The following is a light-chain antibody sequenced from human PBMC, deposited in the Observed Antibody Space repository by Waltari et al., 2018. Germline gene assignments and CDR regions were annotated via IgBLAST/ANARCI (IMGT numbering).Light chain of an antibody. J-gene: IGKJ5*01. CDR2: AGS. CDR3: QQSYSPPPIT. Sequence: DTQMTQSPYSLSAFVGDRVNINCRASQTVDKYLNWYQQKPGKAPKLLIYAGSSLQSGVPSRFSGSGFGTYFTLTITSVQPEDFATYYCQQSYSPPPITFGQGTRLEI. V-gene: IGKV1-39*01. CDR1: QTVDKY.